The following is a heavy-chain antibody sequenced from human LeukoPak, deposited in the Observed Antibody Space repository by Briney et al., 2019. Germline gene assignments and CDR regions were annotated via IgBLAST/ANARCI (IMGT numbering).Heavy chain of an antibody. Sequence: PGGSLRLSCAASGFTLSSYWMHWVRQAPGEGLVWVSRINSDGSNINYADSVKGRSTISRDNAKNTLYPQMNSLRVEDTAVYYCVRSSGWPGYWGQGTMVTVSS. V-gene: IGHV3-74*01. CDR2: INSDGSNI. CDR1: GFTLSSYW. CDR3: VRSSGWPGY. J-gene: IGHJ4*02. D-gene: IGHD6-19*01.